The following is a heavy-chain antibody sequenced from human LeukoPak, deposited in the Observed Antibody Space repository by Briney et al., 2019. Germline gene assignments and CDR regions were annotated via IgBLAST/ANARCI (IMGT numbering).Heavy chain of an antibody. Sequence: GRSLRLSCAASGFTFSSYAMHWVRQAPGKGLEWVAVISYDGSNKYYADSVKGRFTISRDNSKNTLYLQMNSLRAEDTAVYYCAKDRYLLDYWGQGTLVTVSS. CDR3: AKDRYLLDY. V-gene: IGHV3-30*04. J-gene: IGHJ4*02. CDR1: GFTFSSYA. CDR2: ISYDGSNK. D-gene: IGHD2-2*02.